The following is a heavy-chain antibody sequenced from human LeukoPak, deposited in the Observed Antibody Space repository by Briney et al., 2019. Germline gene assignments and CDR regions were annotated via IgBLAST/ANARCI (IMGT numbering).Heavy chain of an antibody. J-gene: IGHJ4*02. CDR3: ARAYSSGLIDY. V-gene: IGHV1-8*01. CDR1: GYTFTSYD. CDR2: MNPNSGNT. Sequence: GSVKVSCKASGYTFTSYDINWVRQATGQGLEWMGWMNPNSGNTGYAQRFQGRVTMTRNTSISTAYMELSSLRSEDKAVYYCARAYSSGLIDYWGQGTLVTVSS. D-gene: IGHD6-19*01.